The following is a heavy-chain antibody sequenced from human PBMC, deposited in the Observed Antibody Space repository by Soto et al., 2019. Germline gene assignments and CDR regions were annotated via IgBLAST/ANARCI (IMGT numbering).Heavy chain of an antibody. Sequence: EVQLVQSGGGRVQPGGSLKLSCEASEFTFSVSAIHWVRLASGKGLEWVGRIRTRKNRYVTTYAASVKGRFSLSRDDSKNTPYLLMNSLKTEDTAVYYCARSEYGLDVWGQGTTVIVS. CDR2: IRTRKNRYVT. D-gene: IGHD6-6*01. CDR1: EFTFSVSA. CDR3: ARSEYGLDV. V-gene: IGHV3-73*02. J-gene: IGHJ6*02.